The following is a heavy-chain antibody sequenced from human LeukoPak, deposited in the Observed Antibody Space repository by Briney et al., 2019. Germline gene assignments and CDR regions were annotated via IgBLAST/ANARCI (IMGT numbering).Heavy chain of an antibody. CDR2: IYYSGST. V-gene: IGHV4-59*01. CDR3: GGRRFGWLPFDY. Sequence: SETLSLTCTVSGGSISSYYWNWIRQPPGKGLEWIGYIYYSGSTNYNPSLKSRVTMSVDTSKNQFSLRLSSVTAADTAVYYCGGRRFGWLPFDYWGQGTLVTVSS. D-gene: IGHD3-16*01. CDR1: GGSISSYY. J-gene: IGHJ4*02.